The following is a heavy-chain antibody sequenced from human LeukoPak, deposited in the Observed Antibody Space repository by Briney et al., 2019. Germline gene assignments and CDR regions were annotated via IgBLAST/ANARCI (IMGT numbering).Heavy chain of an antibody. D-gene: IGHD3-22*01. CDR1: GFTFSSYG. CDR2: ISYDGSNK. Sequence: GGSLRLSCAASGFTFSSYGMHWVRQAPGKGLEWVAVISYDGSNKYYADSVKGRFTISRDNSRNTLYLQMNSLRAEDTAVYYCARVMYYYDSRYHGSFDYWGQGTLVTVSS. V-gene: IGHV3-30*03. J-gene: IGHJ4*02. CDR3: ARVMYYYDSRYHGSFDY.